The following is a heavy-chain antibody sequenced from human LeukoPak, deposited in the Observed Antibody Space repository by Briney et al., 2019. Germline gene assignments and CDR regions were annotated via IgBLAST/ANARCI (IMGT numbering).Heavy chain of an antibody. V-gene: IGHV3-23*01. J-gene: IGHJ4*02. CDR1: GFTFSSYA. CDR2: ISGSGGST. CDR3: ARWGRGHSIGWYVGTSDY. D-gene: IGHD6-19*01. Sequence: PGGSLRLSCAASGFTFSSYAMSWVRQAPGKGMEWVSAISGSGGSTYYADSVKGRFTISRDNSKDTLHLQMNSLRAEDTAVYYCARWGRGHSIGWYVGTSDYWGQGTLVTISS.